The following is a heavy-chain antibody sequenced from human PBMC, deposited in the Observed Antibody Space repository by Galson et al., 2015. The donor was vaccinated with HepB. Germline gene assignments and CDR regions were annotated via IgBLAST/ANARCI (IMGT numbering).Heavy chain of an antibody. CDR1: GFTFSKYT. CDR2: IHSTGSTI. D-gene: IGHD3-22*01. Sequence: SLRLSCAASGFTFSKYTMNWVRQAPGKGLQWVSYIHSTGSTIYYADSVKGRFTISRDNAKNSLYLQMNSLRDEDTAVYYCARDYYDTSGYYRLFDYWGQGILVTVSS. CDR3: ARDYYDTSGYYRLFDY. J-gene: IGHJ4*02. V-gene: IGHV3-48*02.